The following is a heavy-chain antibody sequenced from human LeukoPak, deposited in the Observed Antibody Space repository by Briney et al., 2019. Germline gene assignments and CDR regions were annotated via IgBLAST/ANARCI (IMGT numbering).Heavy chain of an antibody. CDR3: ARGQWELGGYFDY. Sequence: SETLSLTCTVSGGSISSYYWSWIRRPPGKGLEWIGYIYYSGSTNYNPSLKSRVTISVDTSKNQFSLKLSSVTAADPAVYYCARGQWELGGYFDYWGQGTLVTVSS. CDR2: IYYSGST. CDR1: GGSISSYY. V-gene: IGHV4-59*01. J-gene: IGHJ4*02. D-gene: IGHD1-26*01.